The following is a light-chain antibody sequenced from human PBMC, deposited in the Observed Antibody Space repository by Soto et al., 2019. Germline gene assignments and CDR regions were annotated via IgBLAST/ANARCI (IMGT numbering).Light chain of an antibody. J-gene: IGKJ4*01. CDR3: QQANSFPLT. CDR2: AAN. Sequence: DIQMTQSPSSLSASVGDSVTITCRASQGIGSYVNWYQQKPGKAPNLLISAANNLADGVHSRFSGSGSGTDFTLTISSLQPEDFATYYCQQANSFPLTFGGGTKVDI. CDR1: QGIGSY. V-gene: IGKV1-12*01.